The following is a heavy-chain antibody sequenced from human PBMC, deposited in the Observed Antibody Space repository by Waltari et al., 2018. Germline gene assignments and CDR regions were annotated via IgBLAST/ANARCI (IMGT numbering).Heavy chain of an antibody. D-gene: IGHD3-3*01. Sequence: QVQLQQWGAGLLKPSETLSLTCAVYGGSFSGYYWSWIRQPPGKGLEWIGEINHSGSTNYNPSLKSRVTISVDTSKNQFSLKLSSVTAADTAVYYCARGPTIFGVVGLWFDPWGQGTLVTVSS. V-gene: IGHV4-34*01. J-gene: IGHJ5*02. CDR2: INHSGST. CDR1: GGSFSGYY. CDR3: ARGPTIFGVVGLWFDP.